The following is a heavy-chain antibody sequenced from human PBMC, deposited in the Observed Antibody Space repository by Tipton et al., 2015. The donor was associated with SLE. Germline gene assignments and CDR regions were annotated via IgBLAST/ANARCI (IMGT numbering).Heavy chain of an antibody. V-gene: IGHV3-11*06. CDR2: ISSSSSYI. CDR3: ARRDTDYSNAFDI. J-gene: IGHJ3*02. Sequence: SLRLSCAASGFTFSDYYMSWIRQAPGKGLEWVSYISSSSSYIYYADSVKGRFTISRDNAKNSLYLQMNSLRAEDTAVYYCARRDTDYSNAFDIWGQGTMVTVSS. D-gene: IGHD2-15*01. CDR1: GFTFSDYY.